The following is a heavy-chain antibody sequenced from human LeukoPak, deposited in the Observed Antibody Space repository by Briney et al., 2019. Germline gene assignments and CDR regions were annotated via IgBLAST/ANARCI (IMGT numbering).Heavy chain of an antibody. J-gene: IGHJ4*02. CDR3: ARGPGTTMIVVARRHFDY. V-gene: IGHV4-34*01. CDR1: GGSFSGYY. Sequence: PSETLSLTCAVYGGSFSGYYWSWIRQPPGKGLEWIGEINHSGSTNYNPSLKSRVTISVDTSKNQFSLKLSSVTAADTAVYYCARGPGTTMIVVARRHFDYWGQGTLVTVSS. CDR2: INHSGST. D-gene: IGHD3-22*01.